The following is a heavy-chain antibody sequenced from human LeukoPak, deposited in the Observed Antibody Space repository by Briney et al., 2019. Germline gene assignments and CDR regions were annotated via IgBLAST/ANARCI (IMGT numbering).Heavy chain of an antibody. V-gene: IGHV3-9*01. CDR2: ISWNSGNI. J-gene: IGHJ4*02. Sequence: GGSLRLSCAASGFTFDDYAMHWVRQAPGKGLEWVSGISWNSGNIGYADSVKGRFTISRDNAKNSLYLQMNSLRAEDTALYYCAKEAAIGDYFDYWGQGTLVTVSS. CDR1: GFTFDDYA. CDR3: AKEAAIGDYFDY. D-gene: IGHD4-17*01.